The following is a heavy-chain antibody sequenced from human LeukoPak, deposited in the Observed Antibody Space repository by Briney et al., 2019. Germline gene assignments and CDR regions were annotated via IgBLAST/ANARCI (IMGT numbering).Heavy chain of an antibody. V-gene: IGHV3-48*03. CDR2: ITSSGSST. J-gene: IGHJ3*02. Sequence: GGSLRLSCAASGFTFSSYEMNWVRQAPGRGLEWLSYITSSGSSTYCADSVKGRFTISRDNAKNSLYLQMNSLRAEDTAVYYCARDYGDYIGYDAVDIWGQGTMVTVSS. CDR1: GFTFSSYE. D-gene: IGHD4-17*01. CDR3: ARDYGDYIGYDAVDI.